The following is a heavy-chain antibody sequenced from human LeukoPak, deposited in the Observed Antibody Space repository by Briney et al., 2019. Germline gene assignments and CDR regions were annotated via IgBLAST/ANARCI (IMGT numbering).Heavy chain of an antibody. Sequence: PSETLSLTCTVSGGSISSYYWSWIRQPPGKGLEWIGYIYYSGITNYNPSLKGRVTISVDTSKDQFSLKLSSVTAADTAVYYCAREFRGYYYDSSGYYSGFDYWGQGTLVTVSS. J-gene: IGHJ4*02. CDR2: IYYSGIT. D-gene: IGHD3-22*01. CDR1: GGSISSYY. V-gene: IGHV4-59*12. CDR3: AREFRGYYYDSSGYYSGFDY.